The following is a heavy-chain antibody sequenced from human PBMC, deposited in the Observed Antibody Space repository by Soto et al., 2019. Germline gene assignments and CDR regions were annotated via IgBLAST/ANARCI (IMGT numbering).Heavy chain of an antibody. CDR2: IYSGGST. D-gene: IGHD6-13*01. CDR1: GFTVSSNY. Sequence: EVQLVESGGDLVQPGGSLRLSCAPSGFTVSSNYMSWVRQAPGKGLEWVSVIYSGGSTYYADSVKGRFTISRDNSKNTLYLQMNSLRAEDTAVYYCARPSSTWGDAFDIWGQGTMVTVSS. J-gene: IGHJ3*02. V-gene: IGHV3-66*04. CDR3: ARPSSTWGDAFDI.